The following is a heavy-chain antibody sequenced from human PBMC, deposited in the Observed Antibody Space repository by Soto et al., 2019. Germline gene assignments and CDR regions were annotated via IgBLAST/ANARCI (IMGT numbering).Heavy chain of an antibody. D-gene: IGHD6-25*01. CDR3: ARDPVGTASGYSSETAYGMDV. CDR1: GYTFTSYY. V-gene: IGHV1-46*01. J-gene: IGHJ6*01. CDR2: INPSGGST. Sequence: ASGKVCCKASGYTFTSYYMHLVRQAPGQGLEWMGIINPSGGSTSYAQKFQGRVTMTRYTSTSTVYMDLSSLRSEDTAVYYCARDPVGTASGYSSETAYGMDVWGQGTTVTVSS.